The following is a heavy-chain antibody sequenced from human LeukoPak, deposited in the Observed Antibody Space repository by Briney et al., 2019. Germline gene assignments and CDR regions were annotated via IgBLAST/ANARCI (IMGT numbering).Heavy chain of an antibody. CDR1: GFTFSNYW. D-gene: IGHD3-10*01. CDR3: ARSGSGSYYSH. V-gene: IGHV3-21*01. J-gene: IGHJ4*02. CDR2: ISSSSSYI. Sequence: GGSLRLSCAASGFTFSNYWMNWVRQAPGKGLEWVSSISSSSSYIYYADSVKGRFTISRDNAKNSLYLQMNSLRAEDTAVYYCARSGSGSYYSHWGQGTLVTVSS.